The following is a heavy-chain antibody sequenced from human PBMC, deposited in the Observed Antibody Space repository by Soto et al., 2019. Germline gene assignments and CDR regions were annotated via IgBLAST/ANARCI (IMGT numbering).Heavy chain of an antibody. D-gene: IGHD3-22*01. CDR3: ASLNARYDSSGYYFDY. CDR2: IIPIFGTA. CDR1: GYTFTSYD. V-gene: IGHV1-69*13. Sequence: ASVKVSCKASGYTFTSYDINWVRQATGQGLEWMGGIIPIFGTANYAQKFQGRVTITADESTSTAYMELSSLRSEDTAVYYCASLNARYDSSGYYFDYWGQGTLVTVSS. J-gene: IGHJ4*02.